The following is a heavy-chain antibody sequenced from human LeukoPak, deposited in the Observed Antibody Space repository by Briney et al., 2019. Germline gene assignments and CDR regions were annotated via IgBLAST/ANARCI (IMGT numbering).Heavy chain of an antibody. CDR3: ARLGADIVVVPAASYFDY. Sequence: PGESLKISCKGSGYSFTSYWIGWVRQMPGKGLEWMGIIYPGDSDTRYSPSFQGQVTISADKSISTAYLQWSGLKASDTAMYYCARLGADIVVVPAASYFDYWGQGTLVTVSS. J-gene: IGHJ4*02. D-gene: IGHD2-2*01. CDR1: GYSFTSYW. CDR2: IYPGDSDT. V-gene: IGHV5-51*01.